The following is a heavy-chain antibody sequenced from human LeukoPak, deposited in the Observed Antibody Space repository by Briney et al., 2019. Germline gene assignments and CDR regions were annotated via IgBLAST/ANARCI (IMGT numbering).Heavy chain of an antibody. D-gene: IGHD6-13*01. CDR2: ISWNSGSI. Sequence: PGGSLRLSCAASGFTFDDYAMQWVRQAPGKGLEWVSGISWNSGSIGYADSVKGRFTISRDNAKNSLYLQMNSLRAEDTALYYCAKGSRSWFSLFDPWGQGTLVTVSS. J-gene: IGHJ5*02. V-gene: IGHV3-9*01. CDR3: AKGSRSWFSLFDP. CDR1: GFTFDDYA.